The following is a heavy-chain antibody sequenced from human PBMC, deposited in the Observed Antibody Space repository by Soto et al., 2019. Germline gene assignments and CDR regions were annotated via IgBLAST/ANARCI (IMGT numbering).Heavy chain of an antibody. CDR1: GFTFSSYS. D-gene: IGHD4-17*01. Sequence: PGGSLRLSCAASGFTFSSYSMNWVRQAPGKGLEWVSYISSSSTIYYADSVKGRFTISRDNAKNSLYLQMNSLRDEDTAVYYCARDRGLRWSVGNRGGMDVWGQGTTVTVSS. CDR2: ISSSSTI. J-gene: IGHJ6*02. V-gene: IGHV3-48*02. CDR3: ARDRGLRWSVGNRGGMDV.